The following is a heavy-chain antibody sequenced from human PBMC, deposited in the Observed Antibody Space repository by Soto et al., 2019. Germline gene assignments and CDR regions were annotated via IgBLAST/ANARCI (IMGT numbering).Heavy chain of an antibody. V-gene: IGHV1-2*04. D-gene: IGHD7-27*01. CDR3: ARGETGVDYALDI. CDR1: GYIFSAYY. J-gene: IGHJ3*02. CDR2: INPDSGGT. Sequence: QVQLAQSGAEVKKPGASVKVSCKASGYIFSAYYLYWVRQAPGRGLEWVGWINPDSGGTNYAQKFLGWVTMTRDTSIRTAYMELHSLRSDDTAVYYCARGETGVDYALDIWGQGTMVTVSS.